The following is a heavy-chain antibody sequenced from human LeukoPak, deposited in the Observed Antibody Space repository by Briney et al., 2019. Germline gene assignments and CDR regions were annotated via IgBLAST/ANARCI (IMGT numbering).Heavy chain of an antibody. V-gene: IGHV4-39*07. J-gene: IGHJ4*02. CDR1: GGSISNSIYY. Sequence: PSETLSLTCTVSGGSISNSIYYWGWIRQPPGKGLEWIGSIYYSGNTYYNPSLKSRVTISVDTSKNQFSLKLSSVTAMDTAVYYCARNDHDSSGFDYWGQGTLVTVSS. CDR3: ARNDHDSSGFDY. CDR2: IYYSGNT. D-gene: IGHD3-22*01.